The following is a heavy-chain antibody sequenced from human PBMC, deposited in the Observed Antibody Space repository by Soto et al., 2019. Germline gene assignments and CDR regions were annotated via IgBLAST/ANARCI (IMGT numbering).Heavy chain of an antibody. Sequence: GGSLRLSCTFSGFTSDDFALTWVRQAPGKGLEWLGLVRSKTYDGAAEYAASVKGRFTISRDESTSTAFLQMNRLKTEDTAVYYCTRDGDFYGFDVWGQGTTVTVSS. V-gene: IGHV3-49*04. CDR2: VRSKTYDGAA. CDR3: TRDGDFYGFDV. CDR1: GFTSDDFA. J-gene: IGHJ6*02. D-gene: IGHD3-3*01.